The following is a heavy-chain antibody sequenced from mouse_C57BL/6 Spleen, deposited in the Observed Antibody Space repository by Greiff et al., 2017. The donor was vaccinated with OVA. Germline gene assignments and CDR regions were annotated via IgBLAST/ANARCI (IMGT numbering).Heavy chain of an antibody. CDR2: IRLKSDNYAT. V-gene: IGHV6-3*01. J-gene: IGHJ2*01. CDR3: TYYSKRGENYFDY. CDR1: GFTFSNYW. Sequence: EVQGVESGGGLVQPGGSMKLSCVASGFTFSNYWMNWVRQSPEKGLEWVAQIRLKSDNYATHYAESVKGRFTISRDDSKSSVYLQMNNLRAEDTGIYYCTYYSKRGENYFDYWGQGTTLTVSS. D-gene: IGHD2-5*01.